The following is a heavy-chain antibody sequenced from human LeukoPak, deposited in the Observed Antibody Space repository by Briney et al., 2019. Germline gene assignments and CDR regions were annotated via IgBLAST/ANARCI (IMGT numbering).Heavy chain of an antibody. CDR1: GFTFSSYG. J-gene: IGHJ6*03. CDR3: ARDLWLQDNYYLDV. D-gene: IGHD5-24*01. Sequence: GGSLRLSCAASGFTFSSYGIHWVRQAPGKGLEWVAFIRYDGSNKYYADSVKGRFTISRDNARNSLYMQMNSLRAEDTAVYYCARDLWLQDNYYLDVWGKGTTVTVSS. V-gene: IGHV3-30*02. CDR2: IRYDGSNK.